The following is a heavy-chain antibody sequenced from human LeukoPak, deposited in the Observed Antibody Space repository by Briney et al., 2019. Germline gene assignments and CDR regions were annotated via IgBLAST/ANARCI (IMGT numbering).Heavy chain of an antibody. CDR2: KKQDGREK. D-gene: IGHD2-15*01. J-gene: IGHJ4*02. CDR3: ARGGEDIVVVVAATADY. V-gene: IGHV3-7*03. CDR1: GFTFTSAW. Sequence: GRCQSLSHAASGFTFTSAWMSWVRQHPGKGLEWLANKKQDGREKYQVASGEGRFTISRDNAKNSLYLQMNSLGAEDTAVYYCARGGEDIVVVVAATADYWGQGTLVTVSS.